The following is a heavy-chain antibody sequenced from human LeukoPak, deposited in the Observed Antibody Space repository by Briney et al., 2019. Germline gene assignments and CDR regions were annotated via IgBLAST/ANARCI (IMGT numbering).Heavy chain of an antibody. D-gene: IGHD1-26*01. J-gene: IGHJ4*02. V-gene: IGHV1-69-2*01. CDR3: ATGDSGSYFDY. CDR2: VDPEDGET. CDR1: GYTFTDYY. Sequence: ASVKVSCKVSGYTFTDYYMHWVQQAPGKGLEWMGLVDPEDGETIYAEKFQGRVTITAYTSTDTAYMELSSLRSEDTAVYYCATGDSGSYFDYWGQGTLVTVSS.